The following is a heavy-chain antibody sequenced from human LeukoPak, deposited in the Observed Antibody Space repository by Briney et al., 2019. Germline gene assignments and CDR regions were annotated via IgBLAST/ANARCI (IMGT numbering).Heavy chain of an antibody. CDR1: GFTFSGSA. V-gene: IGHV3-73*01. Sequence: GGSLRLSCAASGFTFSGSAMHWVRQASGKGLEWVGRIRSKANSYATAYAASVKGRSTISRDDSKNTAYLQMNSLKTEDTAVYYCTRQRRELPEFDYWGQGTLVTVSS. CDR3: TRQRRELPEFDY. J-gene: IGHJ4*02. CDR2: IRSKANSYAT. D-gene: IGHD1-26*01.